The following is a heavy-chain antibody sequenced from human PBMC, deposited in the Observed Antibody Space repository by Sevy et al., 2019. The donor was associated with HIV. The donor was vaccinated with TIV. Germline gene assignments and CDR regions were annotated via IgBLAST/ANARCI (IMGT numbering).Heavy chain of an antibody. D-gene: IGHD7-27*01. CDR1: GYTFSDFY. CDR3: ARDGLHWGQFDY. CDR2: INPKDGGT. J-gene: IGHJ4*02. V-gene: IGHV1-2*02. Sequence: ASVKVSCKASGYTFSDFYIHWVRQAPGQGLEWMVGINPKDGGTKFPQNFRGRVTVTRDTSSSTVYLEVTRLTSDDTAVYYCARDGLHWGQFDYWGPGSLVTVSS.